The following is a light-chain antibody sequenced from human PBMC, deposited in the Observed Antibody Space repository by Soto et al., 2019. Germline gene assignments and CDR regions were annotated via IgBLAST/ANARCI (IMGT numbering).Light chain of an antibody. CDR1: RSDVGNYDL. J-gene: IGLJ3*02. CDR2: QVS. V-gene: IGLV2-18*01. CDR3: SLKTSSATWV. Sequence: QSALTQPPSVSGSPGQSVTISCTGPRSDVGNYDLVSWYQQPPGTAPKLLIYQVSNRPSGVPDRFSGSKSGNTASLTISGLQAEDEADYYCSLKTSSATWVFGGGTKATV.